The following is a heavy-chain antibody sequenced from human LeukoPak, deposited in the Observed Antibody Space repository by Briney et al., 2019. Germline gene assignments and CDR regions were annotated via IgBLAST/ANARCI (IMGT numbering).Heavy chain of an antibody. CDR2: ISYDGSNK. Sequence: GRSLRLSCAASGFTFSSYAMHWVRQAPGKGLEWVAVISYDGSNKYYADSVKGRFTISRDNSKNTLYLQMNSLRAEDTAVYYCARSEPGIAVADPFDYWGQGTLSPSPQ. J-gene: IGHJ4*02. CDR3: ARSEPGIAVADPFDY. V-gene: IGHV3-30*04. D-gene: IGHD6-19*01. CDR1: GFTFSSYA.